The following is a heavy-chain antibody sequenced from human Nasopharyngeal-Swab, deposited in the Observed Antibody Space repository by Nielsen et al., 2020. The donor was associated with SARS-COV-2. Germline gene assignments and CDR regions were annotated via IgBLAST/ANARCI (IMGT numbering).Heavy chain of an antibody. CDR3: ARAIAAAGSY. J-gene: IGHJ4*02. D-gene: IGHD6-13*01. CDR2: IKQDGSEK. V-gene: IGHV3-7*05. Sequence: VRQAPGKGLEWVANIKQDGSEKYYVDSVKGRFTISRDNAKNSLYLQMNSLRAEDTAVHYCARAIAAAGSYWGRGTLVTVSS.